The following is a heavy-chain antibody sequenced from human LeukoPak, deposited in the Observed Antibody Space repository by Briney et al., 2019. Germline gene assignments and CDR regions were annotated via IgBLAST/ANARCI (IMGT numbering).Heavy chain of an antibody. D-gene: IGHD3-16*01. V-gene: IGHV4-59*01. CDR1: GGSFSSYH. Sequence: PSETLSLTCTVSVSGGSFSSYHWSWLRQPPGKGLEWIGYISSSGSTSCNLSLKSRVTISVDTSKNQFSLKLSPVTAADTAVYYCARVGRGDHTWGSYYCDHWGQGTLVSVSS. J-gene: IGHJ4*02. CDR2: ISSSGST. CDR3: ARVGRGDHTWGSYYCDH.